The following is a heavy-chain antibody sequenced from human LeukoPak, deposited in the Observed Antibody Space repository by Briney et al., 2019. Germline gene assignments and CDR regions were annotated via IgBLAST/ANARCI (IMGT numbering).Heavy chain of an antibody. D-gene: IGHD3-9*01. Sequence: GGSLRLSCAASGFTFSSYSMNWVRQAPGKGLEWVSSISSSSSYIYYADSVKGRFTISRDNAKNSLYLQMNSLRAGDTAVYYCARDRMTYYDILTGPPAVWGQGTTVTVSS. J-gene: IGHJ6*02. CDR2: ISSSSSYI. CDR3: ARDRMTYYDILTGPPAV. V-gene: IGHV3-21*01. CDR1: GFTFSSYS.